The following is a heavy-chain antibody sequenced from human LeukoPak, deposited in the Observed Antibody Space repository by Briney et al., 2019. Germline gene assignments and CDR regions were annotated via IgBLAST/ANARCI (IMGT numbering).Heavy chain of an antibody. CDR2: ISLTGLT. J-gene: IGHJ4*02. Sequence: SETLSLTCGVSGGSISNTNWWSWVRQPPGQGLEWIGEISLTGLTHYNPSLESRVTVSLDKSKNQLSLNLISVTAADTAVYYCARDGRGSASSWYFDLWGQGTLVTVSS. D-gene: IGHD6-13*01. CDR1: GGSISNTNW. CDR3: ARDGRGSASSWYFDL. V-gene: IGHV4-4*02.